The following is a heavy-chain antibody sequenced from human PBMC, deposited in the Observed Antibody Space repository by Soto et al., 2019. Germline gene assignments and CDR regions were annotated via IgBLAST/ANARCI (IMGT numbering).Heavy chain of an antibody. CDR1: GDSISSYY. V-gene: IGHV4-59*01. Sequence: PSETLSLTCTVSGDSISSYYWSWIRQPPGKGLEWIGYIYYSGSTNYNPSLKSRVTISVDTSKNQFSLKLSSVTAADTAVYYCTRDRGYSYGLSWFDPWGQGTLVTVSS. J-gene: IGHJ5*02. D-gene: IGHD5-18*01. CDR2: IYYSGST. CDR3: TRDRGYSYGLSWFDP.